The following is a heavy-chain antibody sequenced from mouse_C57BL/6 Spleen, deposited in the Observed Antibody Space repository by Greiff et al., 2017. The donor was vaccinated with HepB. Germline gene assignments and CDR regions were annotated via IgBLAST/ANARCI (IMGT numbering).Heavy chain of an antibody. CDR2: INPSNGGT. Sequence: QVQLQQPGTELVKPGASVKLSCKASGYTFTSYWMHWVKQRPGQGLEWIGNINPSNGGTNYNEKFKSKATLTVDKSSSTAYMQLSSLTSEDSAVYYCARSGLSTVVGEDAMDYWGQGTSVTVSS. J-gene: IGHJ4*01. CDR1: GYTFTSYW. D-gene: IGHD1-1*01. V-gene: IGHV1-53*01. CDR3: ARSGLSTVVGEDAMDY.